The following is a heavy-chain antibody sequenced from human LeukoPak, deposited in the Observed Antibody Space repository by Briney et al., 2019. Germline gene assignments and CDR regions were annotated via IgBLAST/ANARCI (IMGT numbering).Heavy chain of an antibody. V-gene: IGHV1-2*02. Sequence: ASVKVSCKASGYTFTSYYMHWVRQAPGQGVEWMGWINPHSGGTHYAQKFQGRVTMTRDTSISTAYMELSSLRSDDTAVYFCAREIVATIGGAFDIWGQGTMVTVSS. CDR2: INPHSGGT. J-gene: IGHJ3*02. D-gene: IGHD5-12*01. CDR1: GYTFTSYY. CDR3: AREIVATIGGAFDI.